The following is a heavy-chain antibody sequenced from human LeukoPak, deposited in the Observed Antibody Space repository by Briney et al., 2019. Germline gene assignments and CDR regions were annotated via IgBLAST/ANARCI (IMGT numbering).Heavy chain of an antibody. CDR3: ARDRLGATGHWRIDV. D-gene: IGHD1-26*01. CDR1: GGSFSSYY. V-gene: IGHV4-4*07. J-gene: IGHJ2*01. Sequence: PSGTLSLTCTVSGGSFSSYYWTWIRQPAGKGLEWIGRIYNSGTTNYSPSLESRVTMSLGTSKNRFSLSLSSVTAADTAVYYCARDRLGATGHWRIDVWGRGTLVTVSS. CDR2: IYNSGTT.